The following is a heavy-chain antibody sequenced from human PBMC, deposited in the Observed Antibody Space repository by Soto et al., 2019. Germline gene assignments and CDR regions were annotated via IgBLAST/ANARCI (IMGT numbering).Heavy chain of an antibody. J-gene: IGHJ4*02. D-gene: IGHD6-13*01. Sequence: QVQLVESGGGVVRPGRSLRLTCAASGFTFRNYGMHWVRQAPGKGLEWMAVISHDGSDKYYADSMKGRFIISRDNSENTLFLNMNSLKPEDTAVYYCAKENQHLVHDYWGQGTLVTVSS. CDR3: AKENQHLVHDY. V-gene: IGHV3-30*18. CDR1: GFTFRNYG. CDR2: ISHDGSDK.